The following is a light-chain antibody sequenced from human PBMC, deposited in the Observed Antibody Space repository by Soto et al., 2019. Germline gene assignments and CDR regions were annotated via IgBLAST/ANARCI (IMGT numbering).Light chain of an antibody. J-gene: IGKJ4*01. Sequence: EIVLTQSPATLSLSPGERATLSCRASQSVNSYLAWYQQKPGQAPRLLIYDASNRATGIPARFSGSGSGTDFTLTISNLEPEDFAVYYCQQRSNWPPLTFGGGTKVEIK. CDR3: QQRSNWPPLT. CDR2: DAS. V-gene: IGKV3-11*01. CDR1: QSVNSY.